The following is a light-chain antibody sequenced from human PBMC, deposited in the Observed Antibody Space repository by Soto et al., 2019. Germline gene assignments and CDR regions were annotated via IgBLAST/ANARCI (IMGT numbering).Light chain of an antibody. V-gene: IGKV3-20*01. CDR1: QSVTSNS. J-gene: IGKJ1*01. Sequence: EIVLTQSPGTLSLSPGERATLSCRASQSVTSNSLAWYHQKFGQPPRLLIYGASSRATGIPDRFSGTGSGTDFTITISRMEKEDFAVYYCQQYGNSPWTFGQGTKVDIK. CDR2: GAS. CDR3: QQYGNSPWT.